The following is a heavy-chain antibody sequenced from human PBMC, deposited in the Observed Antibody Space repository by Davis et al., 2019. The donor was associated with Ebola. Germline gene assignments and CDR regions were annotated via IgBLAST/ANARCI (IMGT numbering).Heavy chain of an antibody. CDR3: ARADTYYYGSGSYYNRLYYFDY. J-gene: IGHJ4*02. D-gene: IGHD3-10*01. Sequence: SETLSLTCAVYGGSFSGYYWSWIRQPPGQGLEWIGEINHSGNTNYNPSLKSRVTISVDTSKNQFSLKLSSVTAADTAVYYCARADTYYYGSGSYYNRLYYFDYWGQGTLVTVSS. CDR2: INHSGNT. CDR1: GGSFSGYY. V-gene: IGHV4-34*01.